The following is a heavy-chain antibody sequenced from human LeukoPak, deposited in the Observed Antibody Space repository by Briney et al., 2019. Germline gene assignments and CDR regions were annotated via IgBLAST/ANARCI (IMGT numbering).Heavy chain of an antibody. Sequence: GASVKVSCKASGYTFTSNYIHWVRQAPGQGLEWMGGIIPIFGTANYAQKFQGRVTITADESTSTAYMELSSLRSEDTAVYYCARIYSSGYYSRGAFDIWGQGTMVTVSS. J-gene: IGHJ3*02. CDR2: IIPIFGTA. V-gene: IGHV1-69*13. CDR3: ARIYSSGYYSRGAFDI. D-gene: IGHD3-22*01. CDR1: GYTFTSNY.